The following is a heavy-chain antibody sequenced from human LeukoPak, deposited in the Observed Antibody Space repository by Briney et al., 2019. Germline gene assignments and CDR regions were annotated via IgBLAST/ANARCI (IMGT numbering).Heavy chain of an antibody. CDR2: ITGSDIRT. V-gene: IGHV3-23*01. J-gene: IGHJ4*02. CDR3: AKLPGRAADY. CDR1: GFTFSTNA. Sequence: GGSLRLSCAASGFTFSTNAMSWVRQAPGKGLEWVSGITGSDIRTYNADSAEGRFTITRDNSKSALYLQMNNLRAEDTAVYYCAKLPGRAADYWGQGTLVTVSS.